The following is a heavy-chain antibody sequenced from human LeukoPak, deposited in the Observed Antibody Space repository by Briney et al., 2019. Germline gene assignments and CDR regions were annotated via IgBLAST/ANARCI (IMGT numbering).Heavy chain of an antibody. CDR2: ISSGGSTI. J-gene: IGHJ4*02. D-gene: IGHD3-16*01. V-gene: IGHV3-48*03. CDR3: ARGARRRLGY. Sequence: GGSLRLSCAASGFIFSSYAMNWVRQAPGKGLEWVSYISSGGSTIYYADSVKGRFTISRDNAKESLYLQMNSLRVEDTALYFCARGARRRLGYWGQGTLVTVSS. CDR1: GFIFSSYA.